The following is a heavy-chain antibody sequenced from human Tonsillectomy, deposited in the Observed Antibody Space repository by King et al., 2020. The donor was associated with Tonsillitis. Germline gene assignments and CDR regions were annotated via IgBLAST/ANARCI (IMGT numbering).Heavy chain of an antibody. CDR2: IYPGASDT. CDR1: GYSFSSYW. V-gene: IGHV5-51*01. J-gene: IGHJ4*02. CDR3: ARHQAPQFLPYYYFDY. Sequence: QLVQSGAEVKKPGESLKISCKTSGYSFSSYWIGWVRQMPGKGLEWMGIIYPGASDTRYSPSFQGQVTISADKSISTAYLQWSSLKASDTAMYCARHQAPQFLPYYYFDYWGQGTLVTVSS. D-gene: IGHD2-21*01.